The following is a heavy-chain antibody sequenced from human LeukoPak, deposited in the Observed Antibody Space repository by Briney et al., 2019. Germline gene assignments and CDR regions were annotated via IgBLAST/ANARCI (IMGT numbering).Heavy chain of an antibody. CDR2: IYSGGST. CDR3: AKRGDYFDY. Sequence: AASGFTVSSNYMSWVRQAPGKGLECVSVIYSGGSTYYADSVKGRFTISRDNSKNTVYLQMNSLRAEDTALYYCAKRGDYFDYWGQGTLVTVS. CDR1: GFTVSSNY. V-gene: IGHV3-66*04. J-gene: IGHJ4*02.